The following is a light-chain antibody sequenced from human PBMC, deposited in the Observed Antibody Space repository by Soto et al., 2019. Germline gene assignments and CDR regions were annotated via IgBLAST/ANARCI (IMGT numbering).Light chain of an antibody. Sequence: DVQLTQSPSFLSASVGDRLTITCRASQGISSYLAWYQQKPGKAPKLLIYPASNLQSGVPSRFSGSGSGTDFTLTISSLQPEDFATYYCQQYNSYPHTFGGGTKVDIK. CDR2: PAS. CDR1: QGISSY. J-gene: IGKJ4*01. CDR3: QQYNSYPHT. V-gene: IGKV1-9*01.